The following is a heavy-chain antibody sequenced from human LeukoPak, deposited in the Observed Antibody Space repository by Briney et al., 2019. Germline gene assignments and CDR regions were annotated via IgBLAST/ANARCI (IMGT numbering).Heavy chain of an antibody. Sequence: SETLSLTCTVSGGSVSSYYWSWIRQPAGKGLELIGRLDINGNTNYNPSLKSRVTMSVDTSKNQFSLKLSSVTAADTALYYCAKYYDFWSGYLDIWGQGKMVTVSS. J-gene: IGHJ3*02. V-gene: IGHV4-4*07. CDR2: LDINGNT. CDR3: AKYYDFWSGYLDI. CDR1: GGSVSSYY. D-gene: IGHD3-3*01.